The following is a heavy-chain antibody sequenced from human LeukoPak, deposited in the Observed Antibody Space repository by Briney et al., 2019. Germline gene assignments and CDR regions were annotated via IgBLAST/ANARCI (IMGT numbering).Heavy chain of an antibody. V-gene: IGHV1-8*01. J-gene: IGHJ4*02. CDR1: GYTFTSYA. CDR2: MNPNSGNT. D-gene: IGHD2-15*01. CDR3: SREGYCSGGSCYYSYFDY. Sequence: ASVTVSCTASGYTFTSYAINWVRQAPGQGLEWIGWMNPNSGNTDYAHKLQGRVTMTRNTSISTAYMELSSLRAEVTPFYYCSREGYCSGGSCYYSYFDYWVQGTLVTVSS.